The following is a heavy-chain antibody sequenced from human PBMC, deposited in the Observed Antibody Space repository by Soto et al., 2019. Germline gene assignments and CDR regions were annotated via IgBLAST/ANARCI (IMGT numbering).Heavy chain of an antibody. CDR1: GFTFTTFA. Sequence: QVQLVESGGGVVQPGRSLRLSCTASGFTFTTFALHWVRQGPAKGLEWVAIIWPDGNDKYYADSVKGRFTIYSDNSKNTLFLHMNSLRAEDTAVYYCVRGSSCSNGVRYNLGWFGPWGQGTLVTVSS. CDR3: VRGSSCSNGVRYNLGWFGP. CDR2: IWPDGNDK. J-gene: IGHJ5*02. D-gene: IGHD2-8*01. V-gene: IGHV3-33*01.